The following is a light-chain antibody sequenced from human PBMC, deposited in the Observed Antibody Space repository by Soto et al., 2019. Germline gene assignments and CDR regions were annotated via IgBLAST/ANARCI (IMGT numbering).Light chain of an antibody. CDR2: EVG. J-gene: IGLJ2*01. CDR3: CSHAGSHVI. Sequence: QSALTQPASVSGSPGQSITISCTGTTSDVGTYKFVSWYQQHPCIAPKLMIYEVGERPSGVSNRFSGSKSGNTASLTISGLQAEDEADYYCCSHAGSHVIFGGGTKLTVL. CDR1: TSDVGTYKF. V-gene: IGLV2-23*02.